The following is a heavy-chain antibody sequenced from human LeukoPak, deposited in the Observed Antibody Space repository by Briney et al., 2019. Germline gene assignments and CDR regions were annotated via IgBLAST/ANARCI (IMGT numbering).Heavy chain of an antibody. V-gene: IGHV4-59*12. Sequence: PSETLSLTCTVSGGSISSYYWSWIRQPPGKGLEWIGYIYHSGSTYYNPSLKSRVTISVDRSKNQFSLKLSSVTAADTAVYYCARGNNGFDPWGQGTLVTVSS. J-gene: IGHJ5*02. D-gene: IGHD2-8*01. CDR1: GGSISSYY. CDR3: ARGNNGFDP. CDR2: IYHSGST.